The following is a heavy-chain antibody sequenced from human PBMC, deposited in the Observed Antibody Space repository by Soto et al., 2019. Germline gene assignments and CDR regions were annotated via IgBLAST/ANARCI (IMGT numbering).Heavy chain of an antibody. CDR2: ISYDGSNK. D-gene: IGHD6-13*01. Sequence: GGSLRLSCAASGFTFSSYAMHWVRQAPGKGLEWVAVISYDGSNKYYADSVKGRFTISRDNSKNTLYLQMNSLRAEDTAVYYFASEVAAAGTYFGSWGRGTLVAVAS. CDR3: ASEVAAAGTYFGS. J-gene: IGHJ4*02. V-gene: IGHV3-30-3*01. CDR1: GFTFSSYA.